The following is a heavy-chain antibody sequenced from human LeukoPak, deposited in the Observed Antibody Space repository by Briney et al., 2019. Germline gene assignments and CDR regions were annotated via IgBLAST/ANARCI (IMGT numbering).Heavy chain of an antibody. D-gene: IGHD6-13*01. CDR3: ARDNSRAAAGTLDY. V-gene: IGHV4-31*03. CDR2: IYYSGST. Sequence: SQTLSLTCTVSGGSISSGGYYWSWLRQHPGKGREWIGYIYYSGSTYYTPSLKSRVTISVDTSKNQFSLKLSSVTAADTAAYDCARDNSRAAAGTLDYWGQGTLVTVSS. J-gene: IGHJ4*02. CDR1: GGSISSGGYY.